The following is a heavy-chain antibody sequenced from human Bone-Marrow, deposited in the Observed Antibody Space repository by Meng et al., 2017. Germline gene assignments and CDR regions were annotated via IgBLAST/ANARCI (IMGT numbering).Heavy chain of an antibody. J-gene: IGHJ1*01. D-gene: IGHD1-26*01. V-gene: IGHV1-69*01. CDR3: ARDLESGSYYNFQH. CDR1: GGTFSSYA. Sequence: QVQLVQSGAEVKKPGPSVKAACKASGGTFSSYAISWVRQAPGQGLEWMGGIIPIFGTANYAQKFQGRVTITADESTSTAYMELSSLRSEDTAVYYCARDLESGSYYNFQHWGQGTLVTVSS. CDR2: IIPIFGTA.